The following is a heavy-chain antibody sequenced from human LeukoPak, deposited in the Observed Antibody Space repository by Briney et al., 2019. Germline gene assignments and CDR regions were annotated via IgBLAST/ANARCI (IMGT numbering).Heavy chain of an antibody. D-gene: IGHD3-3*01. V-gene: IGHV4-39*07. J-gene: IGHJ4*02. CDR3: SGGARRAIFGVVIDYYFDY. CDR2: IYYSGST. CDR1: GGSISSSSYY. Sequence: SETLSLTCTVSGGSISSSSYYWGWIRQPPGKGLEWIGSIYYSGSTYYNPSLKSRVTISVDTSKNQFSLKLSSVTAADTAVYYCSGGARRAIFGVVIDYYFDYWGQGTLVTVSS.